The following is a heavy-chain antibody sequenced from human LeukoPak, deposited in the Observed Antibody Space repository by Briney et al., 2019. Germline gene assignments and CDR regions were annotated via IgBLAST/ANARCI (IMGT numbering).Heavy chain of an antibody. V-gene: IGHV4-38-2*02. CDR1: GYSISSGYY. CDR2: IYHSGST. Sequence: PSETLSLTCTVSGYSISSGYYWGWIRQPPGEGLEWIGSIYHSGSTYYNPSLKSRVTISVDTSKNQFSLKLNSVTAADTAVYYCARYGSGSSGLDYWGQGTLVTVSS. J-gene: IGHJ4*02. D-gene: IGHD3-10*01. CDR3: ARYGSGSSGLDY.